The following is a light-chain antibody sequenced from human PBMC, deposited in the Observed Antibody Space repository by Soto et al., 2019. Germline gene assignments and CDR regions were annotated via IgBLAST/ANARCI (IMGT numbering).Light chain of an antibody. CDR2: DAS. J-gene: IGKJ1*01. Sequence: DIQMTQSPSTLSASVGDRATITCRASHSISSWLAWYQQKPGKAPKLLIYDASSLESGVPSRFSGSGSGTDFTLTISSLQPDDFATYYCQQYNSYPWTFGQGTKVDIK. V-gene: IGKV1-5*01. CDR3: QQYNSYPWT. CDR1: HSISSW.